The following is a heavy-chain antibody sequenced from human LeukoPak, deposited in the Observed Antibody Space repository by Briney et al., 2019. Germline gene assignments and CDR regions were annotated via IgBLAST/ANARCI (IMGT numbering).Heavy chain of an antibody. V-gene: IGHV4-61*02. CDR3: AGLSWNGDYYYYYIDV. CDR1: GGSISSGNYY. Sequence: PSETLSLTCTVSGGSISSGNYYWSWIRQPAGKELEWIGRIYTGGSTNYNSSLKSRVAISVDTSKNQFSLKLSSVTAADTAVYYCAGLSWNGDYYYYYIDVWGKGTTVTVSS. J-gene: IGHJ6*03. D-gene: IGHD1-1*01. CDR2: IYTGGST.